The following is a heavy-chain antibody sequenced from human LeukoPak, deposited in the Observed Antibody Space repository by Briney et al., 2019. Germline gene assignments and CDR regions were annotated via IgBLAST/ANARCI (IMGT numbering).Heavy chain of an antibody. CDR3: TTGRGY. CDR1: GFTFSNAW. CDR2: IKSKTDGWTT. Sequence: GGSLRLSCAASGFTFSNAWMSWVRQAPGKGLEWVGRIKSKTDGWTTDYAAPLKGRFTISRDHSNNTLYLQMTSLNTADTAVSSCTTGRGYWGQGTLVTVSS. V-gene: IGHV3-15*01. J-gene: IGHJ4*02.